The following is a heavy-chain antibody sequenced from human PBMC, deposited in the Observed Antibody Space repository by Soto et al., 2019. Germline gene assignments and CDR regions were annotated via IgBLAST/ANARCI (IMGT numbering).Heavy chain of an antibody. CDR1: GGTFSSYA. J-gene: IGHJ5*02. CDR3: ARAVEMATILSRFDP. V-gene: IGHV1-69*12. CDR2: IIPIFGTA. Sequence: QVQLVQSGAEVKKPGSSVKVSCKASGGTFSSYAISWVRQAPGQGLEWMGGIIPIFGTANYAQKLQGRVTITADETTSTAYMKVSRLKSRGTAADNSARAVEMATILSRFDPWGQGTLVTVSS. D-gene: IGHD5-12*01.